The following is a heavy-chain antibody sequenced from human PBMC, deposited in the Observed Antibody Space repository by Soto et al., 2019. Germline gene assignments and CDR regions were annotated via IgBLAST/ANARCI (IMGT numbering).Heavy chain of an antibody. J-gene: IGHJ6*02. V-gene: IGHV1-3*01. D-gene: IGHD3-9*01. CDR1: GYTFTSYA. CDR3: ARLRSLRYFDWLSAPNYYYGMDV. Sequence: ASVKVSCKASGYTFTSYAIDWVRQAPGQRLEWMGWINAGNGNTKYSQKFQGRVTITRDTSASTAYMELSSLRSEDTAVYYCARLRSLRYFDWLSAPNYYYGMDVWGQGTTVTVSS. CDR2: INAGNGNT.